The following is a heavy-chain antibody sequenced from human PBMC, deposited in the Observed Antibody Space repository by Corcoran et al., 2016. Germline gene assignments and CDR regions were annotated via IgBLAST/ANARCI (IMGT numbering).Heavy chain of an antibody. J-gene: IGHJ5*02. Sequence: QVQLVQSGAEVKNPGSSVKVSCTASGYTFTSYYIPWVRQAPGHGLAWMGIINPSGGSTSYGQKFQVRVTMTRDTSTSTGYMELSSLRSEDTSEYYCEMSSRKYYYESSGYFHPCGQGTLVTVSS. D-gene: IGHD3-22*01. V-gene: IGHV1-46*01. CDR1: GYTFTSYY. CDR3: EMSSRKYYYESSGYFHP. CDR2: INPSGGST.